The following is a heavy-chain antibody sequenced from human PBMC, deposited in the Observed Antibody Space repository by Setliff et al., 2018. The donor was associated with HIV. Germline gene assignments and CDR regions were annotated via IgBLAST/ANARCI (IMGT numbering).Heavy chain of an antibody. D-gene: IGHD3-10*01. CDR1: GYAINNNF. Sequence: ETLSLTCAVSGYAINNNFFWGWVRQAPGKGLEWVANIGQDGSEKNYVDSVKGRFTISRDNAKNSMDLQMNSLRAEDTAIYYCARKLRPGHGVDVWGQGTTVTVSS. J-gene: IGHJ6*02. CDR2: IGQDGSEK. CDR3: ARKLRPGHGVDV. V-gene: IGHV3-7*01.